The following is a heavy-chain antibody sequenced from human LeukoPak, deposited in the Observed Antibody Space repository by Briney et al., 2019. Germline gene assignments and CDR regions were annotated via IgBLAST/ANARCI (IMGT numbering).Heavy chain of an antibody. D-gene: IGHD1-1*01. CDR2: INQDGSEK. Sequence: GGSLRLSCAASGITFSRFWMSWVRQAPGKGLQWVANINQDGSEKHYVDSVKGRFTISRDNAENSLYLQMNSLRAEDTAVYYCARQTRRTAMEDRRIDYWGQGTLVIVSS. CDR3: ARQTRRTAMEDRRIDY. CDR1: GITFSRFW. J-gene: IGHJ4*02. V-gene: IGHV3-7*03.